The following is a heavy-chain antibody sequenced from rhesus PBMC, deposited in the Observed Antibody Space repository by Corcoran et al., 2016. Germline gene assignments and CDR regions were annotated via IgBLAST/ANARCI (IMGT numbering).Heavy chain of an antibody. V-gene: IGHV2-95*01. Sequence: QVTLKESGPALVKPTQTLTLTCTFSGFSISTTGTGVGWIRQPPGKSLEWLASIYWNDSKYYSTSLKSRLTISKDTSKNQVVLTMTNMDPVDTATYYCAWVPYSSGKANRFDVWGPGVLVTVSS. D-gene: IGHD6-31*01. CDR2: IYWNDSK. CDR3: AWVPYSSGKANRFDV. J-gene: IGHJ5-1*01. CDR1: GFSISTTGTG.